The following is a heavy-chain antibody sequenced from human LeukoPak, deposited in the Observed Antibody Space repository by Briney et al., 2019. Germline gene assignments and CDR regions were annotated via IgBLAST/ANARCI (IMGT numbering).Heavy chain of an antibody. J-gene: IGHJ4*02. D-gene: IGHD6-13*01. Sequence: KPSETLSLTCAVSGGSLSGHYCNWIRQPPGKGLEWIGEINHSGTTNYDPSLRGRVAISVDTSNNQCSLRLTSVTAADTAVYYCARDPCSRSSCPLRYWGQGTQVTVSS. V-gene: IGHV4-34*01. CDR1: GGSLSGHY. CDR2: INHSGTT. CDR3: ARDPCSRSSCPLRY.